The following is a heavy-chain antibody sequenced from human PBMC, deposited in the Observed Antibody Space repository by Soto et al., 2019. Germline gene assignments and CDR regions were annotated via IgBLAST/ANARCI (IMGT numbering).Heavy chain of an antibody. J-gene: IGHJ6*02. D-gene: IGHD5-18*01. V-gene: IGHV1-69*01. CDR3: TRVLGYTFEPGKTRYYAMDV. CDR2: LIPVFGSP. Sequence: QVQLVQSGAEVKKPGSSVTVSCKTSGGTFSKDAINWVRQAPGQGLEWMGLLIPVFGSPIYAQKFQGRIWITTDESTSTAFMDLSILRSEDTAVYYCTRVLGYTFEPGKTRYYAMDVWGQGTTVSVSS. CDR1: GGTFSKDA.